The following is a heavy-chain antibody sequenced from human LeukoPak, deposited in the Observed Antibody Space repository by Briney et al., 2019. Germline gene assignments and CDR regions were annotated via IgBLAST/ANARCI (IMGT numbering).Heavy chain of an antibody. D-gene: IGHD6-19*01. CDR1: GFTFSSYA. Sequence: GGSLRLSCAASGFTFSSYAMHWVRQAPGKGLEWVAVISYDGSNKYYADSVKGRSTISRDNSKNTLYLQMNSLRAEDTAVYYCASLPSGWYWGYYYYYGMDVWGQGTTVTVSS. V-gene: IGHV3-30-3*01. CDR3: ASLPSGWYWGYYYYYGMDV. CDR2: ISYDGSNK. J-gene: IGHJ6*02.